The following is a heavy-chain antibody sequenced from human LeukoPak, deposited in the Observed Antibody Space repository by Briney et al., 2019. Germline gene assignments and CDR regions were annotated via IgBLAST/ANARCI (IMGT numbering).Heavy chain of an antibody. CDR1: GGSTSSGGYY. Sequence: SETLSLTCTVSGGSTSSGGYYWSWIRQPPGKGLEWIGYIYHSGSTYYNPSLKTQVTISVDTSKNQFSLKLSSVTAADTAVYFCARGSQVDDFWSGYRAPLDYWGQGTLVTVSS. J-gene: IGHJ4*02. D-gene: IGHD3-3*01. CDR2: IYHSGST. CDR3: ARGSQVDDFWSGYRAPLDY. V-gene: IGHV4-30-2*01.